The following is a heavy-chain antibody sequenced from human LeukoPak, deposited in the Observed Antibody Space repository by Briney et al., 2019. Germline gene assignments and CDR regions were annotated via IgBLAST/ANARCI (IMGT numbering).Heavy chain of an antibody. CDR3: AKDSYSSSWYPSYFYYYYYMDV. CDR1: GFTFSSYA. CDR2: ISGSGGST. D-gene: IGHD6-13*01. Sequence: GGSLRLSCAASGFTFSSYAMSWVRQAPGKGLEWVSAISGSGGSTYYADSVKGRFTISRDNSKNTLYLQMNSLRAEDTAVYYCAKDSYSSSWYPSYFYYYYYMDVWGKGTTVTVSS. J-gene: IGHJ6*03. V-gene: IGHV3-23*01.